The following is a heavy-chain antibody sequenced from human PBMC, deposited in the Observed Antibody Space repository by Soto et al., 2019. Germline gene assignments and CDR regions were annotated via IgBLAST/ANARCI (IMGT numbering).Heavy chain of an antibody. J-gene: IGHJ4*02. D-gene: IGHD3-10*01. V-gene: IGHV1-69*01. CDR2: IIPVLRRA. CDR3: ATRKMVWFGELLPKTQYYFDH. Sequence: QVQLVQSGAEVKKPGSSVMVSCKASVGTFSSYAISWVRQAPGQGLEWMGVIIPVLRRANYAQKFQGADTINADESTSTGYMELNSLGSEDSAVYYFATRKMVWFGELLPKTQYYFDHWGQGTLVTVSS. CDR1: VGTFSSYA.